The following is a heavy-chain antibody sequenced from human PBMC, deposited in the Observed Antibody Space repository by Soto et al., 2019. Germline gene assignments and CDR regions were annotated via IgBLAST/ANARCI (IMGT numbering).Heavy chain of an antibody. J-gene: IGHJ3*02. V-gene: IGHV4-34*01. CDR2: INHSGST. CDR3: ARGTPKWLGRYHDAFDI. D-gene: IGHD6-19*01. CDR1: GGSFSGYY. Sequence: QVQLQQWGAGLLKPSETLSLTCAVYGGSFSGYYWSWIRQPPGKGLEWIGEINHSGSTNYNPSLKSRVTISVDTSKNQFSLRLSSVTAADTAVYYCARGTPKWLGRYHDAFDIWGQGTMVTVSS.